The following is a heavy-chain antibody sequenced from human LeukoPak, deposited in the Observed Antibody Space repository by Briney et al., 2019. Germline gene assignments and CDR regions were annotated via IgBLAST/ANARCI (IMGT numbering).Heavy chain of an antibody. V-gene: IGHV3-23*01. J-gene: IGHJ4*02. CDR3: AKVGSGRSDPNNYDY. D-gene: IGHD5-24*01. Sequence: GGSLRLSCAASGFTFSSYAMSWVRQAPGKGLEWVSAISGSGGSTYYADSVKGRFTISRDNSKNTLYLQMNSLRAEDTAVYYCAKVGSGRSDPNNYDYWGQGTLVTVSS. CDR2: ISGSGGST. CDR1: GFTFSSYA.